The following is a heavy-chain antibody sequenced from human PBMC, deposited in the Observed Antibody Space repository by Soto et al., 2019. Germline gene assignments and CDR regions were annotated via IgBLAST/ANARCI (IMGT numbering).Heavy chain of an antibody. J-gene: IGHJ6*02. Sequence: QVQLVQSGAEVQKPGSSVKVSCKASGGTFSSYAISWVRQAPGQGLEWMGGIIPIFGTANDARKFQGRVTHTADESTRTAYMELSSLRSEDTAVYYCARDLGITMVRGVIEYYYYYGMDVWGQGTTVTVSS. D-gene: IGHD3-10*01. V-gene: IGHV1-69*01. CDR1: GGTFSSYA. CDR2: IIPIFGTA. CDR3: ARDLGITMVRGVIEYYYYYGMDV.